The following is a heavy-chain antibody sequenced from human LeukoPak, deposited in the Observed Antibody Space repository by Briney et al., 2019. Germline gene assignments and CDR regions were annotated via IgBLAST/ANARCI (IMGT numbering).Heavy chain of an antibody. J-gene: IGHJ6*02. CDR3: ARGHYGMDV. V-gene: IGHV3-72*01. CDR1: GFTFSSYH. CDR2: STNKGNSYTT. Sequence: QPGGSLRLSCTASGFTFSSYHMNWVRQAPGKGLEWVGRSTNKGNSYTTEYAASVKGRFTISRDESRNSLYLQMNSLKTEDTAVYYCARGHYGMDVWGQGTTVTVS.